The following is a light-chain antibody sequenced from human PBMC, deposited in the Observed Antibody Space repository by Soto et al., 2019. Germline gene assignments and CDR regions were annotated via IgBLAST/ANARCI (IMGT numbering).Light chain of an antibody. V-gene: IGKV1-33*01. CDR1: QDISNY. CDR3: QQYDNLPIT. CDR2: DAS. J-gene: IGKJ5*01. Sequence: DIQMTQSPSSLSASVGDRVTITCQASQDISNYLNWYQQKPGKAPKLLIYDASNLETGVPSRFSGSGSGTDFTFTSSRLQPEDIATYSGQQYDNLPITFGQGTRLEIK.